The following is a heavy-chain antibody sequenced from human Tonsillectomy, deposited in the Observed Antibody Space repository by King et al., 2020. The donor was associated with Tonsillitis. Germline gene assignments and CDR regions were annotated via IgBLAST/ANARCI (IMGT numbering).Heavy chain of an antibody. CDR2: ISSSSSYI. J-gene: IGHJ4*02. D-gene: IGHD6-19*01. CDR3: ARDSGYSSGWFLDY. V-gene: IGHV3-21*01. CDR1: GFTFSSYS. Sequence: VQLVESGGGLVKPGGSLRLSCAASGFTFSSYSMNWVRQAPGKGLEWVSSISSSSSYIYYADSVKGRLTISRDNAKNSLYLQMNSLRAEDTAVYYCARDSGYSSGWFLDYWGQGTLVTVSS.